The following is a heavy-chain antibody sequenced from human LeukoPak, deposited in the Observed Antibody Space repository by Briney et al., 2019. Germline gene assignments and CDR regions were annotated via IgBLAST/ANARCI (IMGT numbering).Heavy chain of an antibody. D-gene: IGHD4-17*01. V-gene: IGHV4-39*01. J-gene: IGHJ5*02. Sequence: SETLSLTCTVSGGSISSSSYYWGWIRQPPGKGLEWIGSIYYSGSTYYNPSHKSRVTISVDTSKHQSSLKLSSVTAADTAVYFCARGNDYGDYHWFDPWGQGTLVTVSS. CDR2: IYYSGST. CDR3: ARGNDYGDYHWFDP. CDR1: GGSISSSSYY.